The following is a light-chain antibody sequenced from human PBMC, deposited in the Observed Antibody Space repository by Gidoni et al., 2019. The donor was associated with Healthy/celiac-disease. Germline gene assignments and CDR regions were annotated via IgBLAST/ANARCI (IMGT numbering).Light chain of an antibody. J-gene: IGKJ2*01. Sequence: ELVMTQSPATLSVSPGERATLSCRASQSVSSNLAWYQQKPGQAPRLLIYGASTRATGIPARFSGSGSGTEFTLTISSLQSEDFAVYYCQQYNNWPPMYTFGQXTKLEIK. CDR2: GAS. CDR3: QQYNNWPPMYT. V-gene: IGKV3-15*01. CDR1: QSVSSN.